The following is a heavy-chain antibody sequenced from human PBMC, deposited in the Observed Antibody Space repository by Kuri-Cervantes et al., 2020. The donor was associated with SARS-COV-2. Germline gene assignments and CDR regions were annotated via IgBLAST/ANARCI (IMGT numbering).Heavy chain of an antibody. V-gene: IGHV3-7*01. J-gene: IGHJ3*02. CDR1: GFTFSSYW. CDR2: IKQDGSEK. D-gene: IGHD7-27*01. Sequence: AGSLILSWAASGFTFSSYWMSWVRQAPGKGLEWVANIKQDGSEKYYVDSVKGRFTISRDNAKNSLYLQMNSLRAEDTAVYYCARLWGTNDAFDIWGQGTMVTVSS. CDR3: ARLWGTNDAFDI.